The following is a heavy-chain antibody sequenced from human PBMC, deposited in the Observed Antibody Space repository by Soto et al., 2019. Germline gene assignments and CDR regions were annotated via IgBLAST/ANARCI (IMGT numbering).Heavy chain of an antibody. J-gene: IGHJ4*02. CDR3: ARSFAVATDIDN. CDR2: INAGNGNT. D-gene: IGHD2-21*01. V-gene: IGHV1-3*01. CDR1: GYTFTSYA. Sequence: ASVKVSCKASGYTFTSYAMHWVRQAPGQRLEWMGWINAGNGNTKYSQKFQGRVTITRDTSASTAYMELSSLRSEDTAVYYCARSFAVATDIDNWGQQTLLTISS.